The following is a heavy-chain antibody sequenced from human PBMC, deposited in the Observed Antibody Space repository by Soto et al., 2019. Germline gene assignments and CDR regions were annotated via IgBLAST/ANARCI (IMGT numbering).Heavy chain of an antibody. Sequence: PGGSLRLSCAARGFTFSSHGMNWVRQVTGKVLEWVSYISNTSTIYYADSVKGRFTISRDNAKNSLYLQMNSLRDEDTAVYYCARDLGYGLFDYWGQGTLVTVSS. CDR1: GFTFSSHG. V-gene: IGHV3-48*02. J-gene: IGHJ4*02. D-gene: IGHD5-18*01. CDR2: ISNTSTI. CDR3: ARDLGYGLFDY.